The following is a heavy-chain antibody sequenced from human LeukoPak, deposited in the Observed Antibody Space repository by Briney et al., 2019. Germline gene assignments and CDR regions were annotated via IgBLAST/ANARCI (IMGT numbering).Heavy chain of an antibody. J-gene: IGHJ3*02. CDR2: IYHSGST. D-gene: IGHD2-21*02. V-gene: IGHV4-30-2*01. Sequence: SETLSLTCAVSGGSISSGGYSWSWIRQPPGKGLEWIGYIYHSGSTYYNPSLKCRVTISVDRSKNQFSLKLSSETAADTAVYYCASVTEGAFDIWGQGTMVTVSS. CDR1: GGSISSGGYS. CDR3: ASVTEGAFDI.